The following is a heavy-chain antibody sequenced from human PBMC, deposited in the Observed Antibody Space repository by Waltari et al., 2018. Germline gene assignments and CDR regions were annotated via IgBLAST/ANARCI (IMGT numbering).Heavy chain of an antibody. V-gene: IGHV3-30-3*01. Sequence: QVQLVESGGGVVQPGRSLRLSCAASGFTFSSYAMHWVRQAPGKGLEWVAVISYDGSNKYYADSVKGRLTISRDNSKNTLYLQMNSLRAEDTAVYYCARGLTGGRVVVAATLDYWGQGTLVTVSS. CDR3: ARGLTGGRVVVAATLDY. J-gene: IGHJ4*02. D-gene: IGHD2-15*01. CDR2: ISYDGSNK. CDR1: GFTFSSYA.